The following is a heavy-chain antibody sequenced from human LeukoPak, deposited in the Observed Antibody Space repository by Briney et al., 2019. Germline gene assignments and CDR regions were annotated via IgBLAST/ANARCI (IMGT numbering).Heavy chain of an antibody. CDR3: ARQPRYCYGPARGRYMDV. J-gene: IGHJ6*03. CDR1: GGSFSGYY. CDR2: INHSGST. Sequence: SETLSLTCAVNGGSFSGYYWSWLRQPPGKGLEWIGDINHSGSTNYNPSLMSRVTISVDTSKYQFSLKLSSVTAADTAVYYCARQPRYCYGPARGRYMDVWGKGTTVTISS. V-gene: IGHV4-34*01. D-gene: IGHD5-18*01.